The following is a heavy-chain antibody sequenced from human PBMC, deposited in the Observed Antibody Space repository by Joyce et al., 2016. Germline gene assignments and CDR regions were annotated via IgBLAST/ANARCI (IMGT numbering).Heavy chain of an antibody. CDR2: ISPGDSDT. CDR3: ARHQKPDLGDI. Sequence: EVQLVQSGPEVKKPGESLKISCKGSGYRFSSYWIGWVRQMPGKGLGWMGIISPGDSDTKYSPSFQGQVSFSVDKSTNTAYLQWSSLKASDTAMYYCARHQKPDLGDIWGQGTLVIVSS. J-gene: IGHJ4*02. V-gene: IGHV5-51*01. D-gene: IGHD1-14*01. CDR1: GYRFSSYW.